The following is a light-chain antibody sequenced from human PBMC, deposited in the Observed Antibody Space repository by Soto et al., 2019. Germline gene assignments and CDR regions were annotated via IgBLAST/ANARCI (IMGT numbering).Light chain of an antibody. J-gene: IGKJ4*01. CDR2: GAS. CDR1: QSLSSSY. V-gene: IGKV3-20*01. Sequence: EIVLTQSPGTLSLSPGERATLSCRASQSLSSSYLAWYPQKPGQAPRLLIYGASSRATGIPDRFSGSGSGTDFTLTISRLETEDFAVYYCQQYGSSPLTFGGGTKVDIK. CDR3: QQYGSSPLT.